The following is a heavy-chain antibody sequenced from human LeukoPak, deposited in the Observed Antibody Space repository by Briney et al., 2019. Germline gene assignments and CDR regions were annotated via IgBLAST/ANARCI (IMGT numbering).Heavy chain of an antibody. CDR1: GFTFSSYS. J-gene: IGHJ4*02. Sequence: GSLRLSCAASGFTFSSYSMNWVRQAPGKGLEWVSSISSSSSYIYYADSVKGRFAISRDNAKNSLYLQMNSLRAEDTAVYYCASPPPSYSSGWYSDYFDYWGQGTLVTVSS. D-gene: IGHD6-19*01. CDR2: ISSSSSYI. CDR3: ASPPPSYSSGWYSDYFDY. V-gene: IGHV3-21*01.